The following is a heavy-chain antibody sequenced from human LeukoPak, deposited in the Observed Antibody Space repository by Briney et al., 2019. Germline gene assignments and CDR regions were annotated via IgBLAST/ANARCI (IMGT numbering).Heavy chain of an antibody. D-gene: IGHD6-19*01. Sequence: PGRSLRLSCTASGFTFGDNTMSWFRQAPGKGLEWVSSITSTSSYIYYADSVKGRFTISRDNAKNSLYLQMTRLRAEDTAVYYCARVLSGGPSFDYWGQGTLVTVSS. CDR1: GFTFGDNT. CDR2: ITSTSSYI. J-gene: IGHJ4*02. V-gene: IGHV3-21*01. CDR3: ARVLSGGPSFDY.